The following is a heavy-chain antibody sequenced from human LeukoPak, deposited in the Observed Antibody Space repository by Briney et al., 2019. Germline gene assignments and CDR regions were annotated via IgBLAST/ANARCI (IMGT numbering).Heavy chain of an antibody. Sequence: GGSLRLSCAASGFTFSDYHMSWIRQAPGKGLEWVSYISSSGSTIYYADSVKGRFTISRDNAKNSLYLQMNSLRAEDTAVYYCARDSSGSVVYFDYWGQGTLVTVSS. CDR2: ISSSGSTI. V-gene: IGHV3-11*04. J-gene: IGHJ4*02. CDR3: ARDSSGSVVYFDY. CDR1: GFTFSDYH. D-gene: IGHD3-22*01.